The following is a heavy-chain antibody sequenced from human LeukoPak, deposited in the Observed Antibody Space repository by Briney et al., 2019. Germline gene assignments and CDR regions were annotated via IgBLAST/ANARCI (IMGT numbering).Heavy chain of an antibody. CDR1: GDSVSSNSAA. Sequence: SQTLSLTCAISGDSVSSNSAAWNWIRQSPSRGLEWLGRTYYRSKWYNDYAVSVKSRITINPDTSKSQFPLQLNSVTPEDTAVYYCARGGPNRGYDWDYFDYWGQGTLVTVSS. J-gene: IGHJ4*02. V-gene: IGHV6-1*01. CDR3: ARGGPNRGYDWDYFDY. D-gene: IGHD5-12*01. CDR2: TYYRSKWYN.